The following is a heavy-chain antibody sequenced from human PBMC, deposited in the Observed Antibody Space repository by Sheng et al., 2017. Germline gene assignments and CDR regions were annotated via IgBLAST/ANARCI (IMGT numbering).Heavy chain of an antibody. D-gene: IGHD5-12*01. CDR2: INHSGST. CDR3: ARGPENGYSGPGTYYYGMDV. J-gene: IGHJ6*02. CDR1: GGSFSGYY. V-gene: IGHV4-34*01. Sequence: QVQLQQWGAGLLKPSETLSLTCAVYGGSFSGYYWSWIRQPPGNGLEWIGEINHSGSTNYNPSLKSRVTISVDTSKNQFSLKLSSVTAADTAVYYCARGPENGYSGPGTYYYGMDVWGQGTTVTVSS.